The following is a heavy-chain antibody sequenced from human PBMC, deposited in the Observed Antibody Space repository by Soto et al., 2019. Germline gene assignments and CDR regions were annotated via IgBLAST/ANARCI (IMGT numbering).Heavy chain of an antibody. Sequence: SETLSLTCAVNGGSFTGYYGAWIRQSPGKGLEWIGEISHSGRTNYNPSLKSRVTISVDTSKNQFSLKVSSVTAADTGMYYCARLRSGSYYTPEYFQHWGQGTLVTVSS. J-gene: IGHJ1*01. CDR3: ARLRSGSYYTPEYFQH. V-gene: IGHV4-34*01. CDR2: ISHSGRT. CDR1: GGSFTGYY. D-gene: IGHD1-26*01.